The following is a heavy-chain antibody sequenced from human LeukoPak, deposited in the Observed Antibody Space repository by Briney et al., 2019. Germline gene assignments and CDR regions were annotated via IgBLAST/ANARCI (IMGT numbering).Heavy chain of an antibody. CDR2: MSGSGGTT. D-gene: IGHD1-26*01. CDR1: GFTFSTYD. Sequence: GGSLRLSCAASGFTFSTYDMGWVRQAPGKGLEWVSGMSGSGGTTTYADSVKGRFTISRDNSKSTLILQMNSLRVEDTALYYCTKRVKYGGTWDHFADWGQGTLVTVSS. V-gene: IGHV3-23*01. J-gene: IGHJ4*02. CDR3: TKRVKYGGTWDHFAD.